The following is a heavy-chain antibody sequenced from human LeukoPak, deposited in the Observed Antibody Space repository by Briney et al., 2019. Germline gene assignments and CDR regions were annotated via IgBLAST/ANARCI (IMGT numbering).Heavy chain of an antibody. CDR1: GFTFSSYE. CDR3: ARDVSYYHGSGTFGFDQ. J-gene: IGHJ4*02. V-gene: IGHV3-48*03. D-gene: IGHD3-10*01. Sequence: GGSLRLSCAASGFTFSSYEMNWVRQAPGKGLEWVSYISSSGSTIYYADSVKGRFTISRDNAKNSLYLQMNSLRAEDTALYYCARDVSYYHGSGTFGFDQWGQGTLVTVSS. CDR2: ISSSGSTI.